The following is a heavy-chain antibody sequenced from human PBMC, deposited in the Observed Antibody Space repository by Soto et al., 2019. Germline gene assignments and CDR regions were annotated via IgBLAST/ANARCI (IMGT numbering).Heavy chain of an antibody. Sequence: QVQLQESGPGLVKPSQTLSLTCTVSGGSISSGGYYWSWIRQHPGKGLEWIGYIYYSGGTYYNPSLKSRLTISVDTSKNQFSLKLSSVTAADTAVYYCARGRQTYDILTGYSHDGLDIWGQGTMVTVSS. CDR2: IYYSGGT. CDR3: ARGRQTYDILTGYSHDGLDI. D-gene: IGHD3-9*01. J-gene: IGHJ3*02. V-gene: IGHV4-31*03. CDR1: GGSISSGGYY.